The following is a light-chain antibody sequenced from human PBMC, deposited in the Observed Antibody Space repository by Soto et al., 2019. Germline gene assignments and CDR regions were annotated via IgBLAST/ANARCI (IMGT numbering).Light chain of an antibody. J-gene: IGKJ1*01. CDR1: PSISSY. CDR2: AAS. V-gene: IGKV1-39*01. Sequence: DIQMTQYASSLSAYVRYRVTITGRASPSISSYLNWYQRKPGKAPKLLIYAASSLQSGVPSRFSGSGPETDFTLTISSLQPEDFATYSCQQSNSITWTFGQGTKVDIK. CDR3: QQSNSITWT.